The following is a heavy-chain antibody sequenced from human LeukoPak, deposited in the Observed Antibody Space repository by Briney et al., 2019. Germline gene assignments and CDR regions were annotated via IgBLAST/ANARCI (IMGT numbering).Heavy chain of an antibody. V-gene: IGHV1-46*01. D-gene: IGHD2-21*02. J-gene: IGHJ2*01. Sequence: ASVKVSCKASGYTFTSYYMHWVRQAPGQGLEWMGMINPSGGSTSYAQKFQGRVTMTRDTSTSTVYMELSSLRSEDTAVYYCARDGGELAYCGGDCYSWYFDLWGRGTLVTVSS. CDR3: ARDGGELAYCGGDCYSWYFDL. CDR2: INPSGGST. CDR1: GYTFTSYY.